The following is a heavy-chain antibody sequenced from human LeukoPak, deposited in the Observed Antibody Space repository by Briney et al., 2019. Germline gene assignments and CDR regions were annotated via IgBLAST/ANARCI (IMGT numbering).Heavy chain of an antibody. CDR1: GFTFSSYW. V-gene: IGHV3-7*01. CDR2: IKQDGSEK. D-gene: IGHD6-19*01. J-gene: IGHJ5*02. CDR3: ARGRKYSSGWFDP. Sequence: PGGSLRLSCAASGFTFSSYWMSWVRQAPGKGLEWVANIKQDGSEKYYVDSVKGRFTISRDNAKNSLYLQMNSLRAEDTAVYYCARGRKYSSGWFDPWGQGTLVTVSS.